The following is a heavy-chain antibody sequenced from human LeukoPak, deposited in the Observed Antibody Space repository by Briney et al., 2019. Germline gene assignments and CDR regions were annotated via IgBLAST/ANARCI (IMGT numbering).Heavy chain of an antibody. CDR2: ISVSGGST. CDR1: GFTFSSYA. V-gene: IGHV3-23*01. CDR3: AKEEGYCSSTSCYAGYDYFDY. Sequence: GGSLRLSCAASGFTFSSYAMSWVRQAPGKGLEWVSAISVSGGSTYYADSVKGRFTISRDNSKNTLYLQMNSLRAQDTAVYYCAKEEGYCSSTSCYAGYDYFDYWGQGTLVTVSS. D-gene: IGHD2-2*01. J-gene: IGHJ4*02.